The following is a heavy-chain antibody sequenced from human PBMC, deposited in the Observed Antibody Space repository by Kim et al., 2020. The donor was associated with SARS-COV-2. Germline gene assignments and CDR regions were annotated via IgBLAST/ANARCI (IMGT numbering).Heavy chain of an antibody. J-gene: IGHJ3*02. CDR3: ARDGDLYSSGKDAFDI. Sequence: GGSLRLSCAASGFTFSSYWMTWVRQAPGKGLEWVANIKHDGNQTYYVDSVKGRFTISRDNAKNSLYLQMNSLRAEDTAVYYCARDGDLYSSGKDAFDIWGQGTMVTVSS. D-gene: IGHD6-19*01. CDR1: GFTFSSYW. CDR2: IKHDGNQT. V-gene: IGHV3-7*01.